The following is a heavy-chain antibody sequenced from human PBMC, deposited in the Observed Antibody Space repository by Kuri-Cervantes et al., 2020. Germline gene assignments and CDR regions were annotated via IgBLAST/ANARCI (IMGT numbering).Heavy chain of an antibody. J-gene: IGHJ5*02. D-gene: IGHD3-3*01. CDR2: ISGTGFTT. V-gene: IGHV3-23*01. CDR3: AKGGSITIFGVVIA. Sequence: GESLKISCAASGFTFTSFAMSWVRQAPGKGLEWVASISGTGFTTYYADSVKGRFTISRDNFKNTLFLQMSSLRAEDTGVYYCAKGGSITIFGVVIAWGQGTLVTVSS. CDR1: GFTFTSFA.